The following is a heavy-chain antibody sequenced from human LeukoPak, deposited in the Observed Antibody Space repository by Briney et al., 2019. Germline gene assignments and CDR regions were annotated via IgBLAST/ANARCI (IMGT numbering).Heavy chain of an antibody. J-gene: IGHJ4*02. V-gene: IGHV3-23*01. Sequence: GGSPRLSCAASGFTFSSYAMSWVRQAPGKGLEWVSAISGSGGSTYYADSVKGRFTISRDNSKNTLYLQMNSLRAEDTAVYYCAKGHRITMVRGALDYWGQGTLVTVSS. CDR2: ISGSGGST. CDR3: AKGHRITMVRGALDY. CDR1: GFTFSSYA. D-gene: IGHD3-10*01.